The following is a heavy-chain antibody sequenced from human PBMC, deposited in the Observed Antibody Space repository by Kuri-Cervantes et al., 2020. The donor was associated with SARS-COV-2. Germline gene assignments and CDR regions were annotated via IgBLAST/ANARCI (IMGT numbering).Heavy chain of an antibody. V-gene: IGHV3-30*18. D-gene: IGHD6-19*01. CDR1: GFIFSRYG. J-gene: IGHJ4*02. CDR2: IGYDGSRK. Sequence: GESLKISCEASGFIFSRYGMHWVRQAPGKGLEWVAAIGYDGSRKHYSDSLKGRFTISRDNSQNTVYLQMSTPRDDDTAVYYCAKEGSSGWYGGDWGQGALVTVSS. CDR3: AKEGSSGWYGGD.